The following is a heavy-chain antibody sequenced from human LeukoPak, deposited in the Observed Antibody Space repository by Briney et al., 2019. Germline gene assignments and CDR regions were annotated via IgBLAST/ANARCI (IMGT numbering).Heavy chain of an antibody. CDR2: IYDSGST. J-gene: IGHJ4*02. V-gene: IGHV4-39*01. CDR1: GGSIRSSYYY. Sequence: HPSETLSLTCTVSGGSIRSSYYYWGWIRQPPGKGLEWIGSIYDSGSTYYNPSHKSRVTISVGTSKNQFSLKLNSVTAADTAVYYCARHKDSGDYPLDYWGQGILVSVSS. CDR3: ARHKDSGDYPLDY. D-gene: IGHD4-17*01.